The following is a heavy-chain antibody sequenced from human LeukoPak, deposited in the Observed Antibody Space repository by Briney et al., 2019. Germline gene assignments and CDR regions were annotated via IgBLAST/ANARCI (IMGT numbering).Heavy chain of an antibody. Sequence: GGSLRLSCAASGFSFRNAWMSWVRQAPGKGLEWVGRIKSKTDGGTTDYAAPVKGRFTISRDDSKNTLYLQMNSLKTEDTAVYYCTTVWNCGGDCSYAFDIWGQGTMVTVSS. J-gene: IGHJ3*02. V-gene: IGHV3-15*01. CDR1: GFSFRNAW. D-gene: IGHD2-21*02. CDR3: TTVWNCGGDCSYAFDI. CDR2: IKSKTDGGTT.